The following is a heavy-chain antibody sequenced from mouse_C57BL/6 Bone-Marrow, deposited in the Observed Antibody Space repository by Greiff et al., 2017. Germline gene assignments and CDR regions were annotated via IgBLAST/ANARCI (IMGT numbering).Heavy chain of an antibody. CDR3: AREGGY. V-gene: IGHV1-55*01. CDR2: IYPGSGST. CDR1: GYTFTSSW. J-gene: IGHJ3*01. Sequence: QVQLQQPGAELVKPGASVKMSCKASGYTFTSSWITWVKQRPGQGLEWIGDIYPGSGSTNYNEKVKSKDTLTVDTSSSTAYMQLSSLTSEDSAVXYCAREGGYWGQGTLVTVSA.